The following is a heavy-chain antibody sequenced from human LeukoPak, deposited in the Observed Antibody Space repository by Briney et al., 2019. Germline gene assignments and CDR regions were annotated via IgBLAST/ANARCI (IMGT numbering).Heavy chain of an antibody. CDR3: ARDGLRRCSSSSCYNDYYGMDA. Sequence: SVKVSCKASGGTFSSYALSWVRQAPGHGLEWLGGIIPLLGTPNYAQNFQGRVTITADESTSTVYMELSSLRSEDTAVYYCARDGLRRCSSSSCYNDYYGMDAWGQGTTVTVSS. J-gene: IGHJ6*02. CDR1: GGTFSSYA. V-gene: IGHV1-69*13. CDR2: IIPLLGTP. D-gene: IGHD2-2*02.